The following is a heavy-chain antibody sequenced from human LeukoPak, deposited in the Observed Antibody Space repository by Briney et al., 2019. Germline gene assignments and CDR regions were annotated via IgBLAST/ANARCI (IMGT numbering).Heavy chain of an antibody. CDR1: GDTFSRYG. D-gene: IGHD3-22*01. J-gene: IGHJ4*02. CDR2: IIPLFGTA. CDR3: AREWNYESNGYFYYY. Sequence: SVKVSCKASGDTFSRYGISWVRQAPGQGLEWMGGIIPLFGTANYAQKFQGRVTIAADESTSTAYLELSRLRFEDTAVYYCAREWNYESNGYFYYYWGQGTLVTVSS. V-gene: IGHV1-69*13.